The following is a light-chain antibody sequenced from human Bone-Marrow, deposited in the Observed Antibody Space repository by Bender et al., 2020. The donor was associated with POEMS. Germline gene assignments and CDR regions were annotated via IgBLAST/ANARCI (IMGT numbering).Light chain of an antibody. CDR1: SGHDIYA. CDR3: QTRGADMWV. CDR2: LNSDGTF. V-gene: IGLV4-69*01. Sequence: QLVLTQSPSASASLGDSVKLTCTLSSGHDIYAVAWHQQQPEKAPRYLMKLNSDGTFIKGDGIPDRFSGSSSGAERYLTISSLQSEDEGDYYCQTRGADMWVFGGGTKVTVL. J-gene: IGLJ3*02.